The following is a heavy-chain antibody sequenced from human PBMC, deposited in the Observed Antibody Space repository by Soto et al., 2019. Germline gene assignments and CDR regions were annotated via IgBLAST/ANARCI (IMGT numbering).Heavy chain of an antibody. J-gene: IGHJ5*02. CDR3: ARDYADCSGGSCEP. Sequence: QVQLVQSGAEVKKPGSSVKVSCKASGGTFSSYAISWVRQAPGQGLEWMGGLIPIFGTANYAQKFQGRVTITADASTSTAYMALSSLSSEDTAVYSCARDYADCSGGSCEPWGQGTLVTVSS. D-gene: IGHD2-15*01. CDR1: GGTFSSYA. CDR2: LIPIFGTA. V-gene: IGHV1-69*01.